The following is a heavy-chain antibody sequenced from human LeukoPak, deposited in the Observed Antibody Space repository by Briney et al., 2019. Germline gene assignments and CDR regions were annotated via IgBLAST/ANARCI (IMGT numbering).Heavy chain of an antibody. CDR2: MNPNSGNT. J-gene: IGHJ6*02. D-gene: IGHD3-10*01. V-gene: IGHV1-8*01. CDR1: VSTFTSYD. CDR3: ASAKWFGELFGMYV. Sequence: ASVKVSCKASVSTFTSYDINWVRQATGHGLEWMGWMNPNSGNTGYAQKFQGRVTMTRNTSISTAYMELSMLRADDAVLYCGASAKWFGELFGMYVWGQGTTVTVAS.